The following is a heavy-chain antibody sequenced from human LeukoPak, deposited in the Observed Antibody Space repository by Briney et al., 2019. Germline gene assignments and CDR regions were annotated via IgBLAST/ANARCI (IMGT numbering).Heavy chain of an antibody. J-gene: IGHJ3*02. Sequence: GGSLRLSCAASGFTVSSNXXXXXXXXXXXXXXXXXVIYSGGSTYYADSVKGRFTISRDNSKNTLYLQMNSLRAEDTAVYYCARDPQWLVRDAFDIWGQGTMVTVSS. CDR3: ARDPQWLVRDAFDI. CDR1: GFTVSSNX. CDR2: IYSGGST. D-gene: IGHD6-19*01. V-gene: IGHV3-66*01.